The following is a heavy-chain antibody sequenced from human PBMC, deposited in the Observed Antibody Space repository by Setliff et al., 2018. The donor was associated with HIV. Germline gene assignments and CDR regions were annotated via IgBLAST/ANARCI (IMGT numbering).Heavy chain of an antibody. V-gene: IGHV1-3*03. D-gene: IGHD6-19*01. CDR3: ARGLAVAGKSYYDYYYMDV. J-gene: IGHJ6*03. Sequence: ASVKVSCKASGYTFTSYAIHWVRQAPGQRLEWMGWINAGNGNTKYSQEFQGRVTITRDTSASTAYMELSSLRSEDTAVYYCARGLAVAGKSYYDYYYMDVWGKGTTVTVSS. CDR2: INAGNGNT. CDR1: GYTFTSYA.